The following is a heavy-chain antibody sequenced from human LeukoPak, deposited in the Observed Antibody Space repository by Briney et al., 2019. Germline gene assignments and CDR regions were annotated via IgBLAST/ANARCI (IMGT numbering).Heavy chain of an antibody. J-gene: IGHJ4*02. V-gene: IGHV4-34*01. Sequence: SETLSLTCAVYGGSFSGYYWSWIRQPPGKGLECIGEIDHSGSTNYNPSLKSRVTISVDTSKNQFSLKRSSVSAADTAVYYCARGMYSSSWYSFDYWGQGTLVTVSS. CDR3: ARGMYSSSWYSFDY. CDR1: GGSFSGYY. D-gene: IGHD6-13*01. CDR2: IDHSGST.